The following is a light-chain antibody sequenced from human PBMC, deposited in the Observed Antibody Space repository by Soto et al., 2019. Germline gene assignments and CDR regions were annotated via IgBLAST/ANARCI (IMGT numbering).Light chain of an antibody. Sequence: EIVLTQSPGTLSLSPGERATLSCRASQSVSSSYVAWYQQKPGQAPRLLIYAASSRASGFPDRFSGSGSGTDFTLTISRLEPEDFAVYYCQYYGNSQGRTFGGGTKVEIK. CDR1: QSVSSSY. CDR2: AAS. CDR3: QYYGNSQGRT. J-gene: IGKJ4*01. V-gene: IGKV3-20*01.